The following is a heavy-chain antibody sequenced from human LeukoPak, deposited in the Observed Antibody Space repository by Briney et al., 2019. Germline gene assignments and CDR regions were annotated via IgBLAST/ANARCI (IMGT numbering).Heavy chain of an antibody. J-gene: IGHJ4*02. V-gene: IGHV3-23*01. D-gene: IGHD2-2*01. CDR2: IGASGGDT. Sequence: PGGSLRLSCAASGFTFTSYAMSWVRQAPGKGLEWVSAIGASGGDTYYTDSVKGRFTISRDNSKNTLYLQMNSLRADDTAVYYCARDASRPFFDFWGQGTLVTVSS. CDR1: GFTFTSYA. CDR3: ARDASRPFFDF.